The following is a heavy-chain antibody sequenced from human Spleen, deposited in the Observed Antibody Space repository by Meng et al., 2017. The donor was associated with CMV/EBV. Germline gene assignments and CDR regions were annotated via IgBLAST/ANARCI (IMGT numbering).Heavy chain of an antibody. Sequence: GGSLRLSCAASGFTFSSYAMSWVRQAPGKGLEWVSTISNSGTTTYYADSVKGRFTISRDNSKNTLYLQMNSLRAEDTAVYYCARESSGSYVLDVWGQGTTVTVSS. CDR3: ARESSGSYVLDV. J-gene: IGHJ6*02. V-gene: IGHV3-23*01. D-gene: IGHD6-25*01. CDR1: GFTFSSYA. CDR2: ISNSGTTT.